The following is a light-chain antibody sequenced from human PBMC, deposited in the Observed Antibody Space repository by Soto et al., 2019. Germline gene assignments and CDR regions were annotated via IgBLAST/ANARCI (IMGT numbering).Light chain of an antibody. J-gene: IGKJ1*01. CDR1: QSVSSN. V-gene: IGKV3-15*01. Sequence: EIVMTQSPATLSVSPGERATLSSRARQSVSSNLAWYQQKPGQSPRLLIYGASTSATGIPARFSGSGSGTEFTLTISSLQSEDFAVYYCQQYNNWPLRTFGQGTKVDIK. CDR3: QQYNNWPLRT. CDR2: GAS.